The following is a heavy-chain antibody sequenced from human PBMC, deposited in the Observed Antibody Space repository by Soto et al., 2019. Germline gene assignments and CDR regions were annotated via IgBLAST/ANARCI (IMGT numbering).Heavy chain of an antibody. CDR3: ARTPGSGSYSSY. V-gene: IGHV1-18*01. CDR1: GYTFKNYG. CDR2: ISAYNGDT. D-gene: IGHD1-26*01. J-gene: IGHJ4*02. Sequence: QVQLVQSGAEVKKPGASVKVSRKASGYTFKNYGITWVRQAPGQGLEWMGWISAYNGDTNYAQKVQGRVTMTTDTSTSTAYMELRSLRSDDTAVYYCARTPGSGSYSSYWGQGSLVTVSS.